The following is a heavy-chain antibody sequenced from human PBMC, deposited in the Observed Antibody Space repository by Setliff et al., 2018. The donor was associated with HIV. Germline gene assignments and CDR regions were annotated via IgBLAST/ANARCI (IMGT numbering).Heavy chain of an antibody. CDR3: ARESPSSSWFYFDF. V-gene: IGHV4-34*01. Sequence: SETLSLTCAVYGGSFSDYYWTWIRQSPGKGLEWIGEINHRGSTNYNPSLKSRVTVSVDTSKNQSSLKLGSVTAADTAVYYCARESPSSSWFYFDFWVPETLLVTVSS. D-gene: IGHD6-13*01. J-gene: IGHJ4*03. CDR1: GGSFSDYY. CDR2: INHRGST.